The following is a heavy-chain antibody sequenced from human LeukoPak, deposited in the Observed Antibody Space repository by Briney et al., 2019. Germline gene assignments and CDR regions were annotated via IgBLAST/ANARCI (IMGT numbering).Heavy chain of an antibody. J-gene: IGHJ4*02. CDR1: GYTFTSYD. V-gene: IGHV1-8*01. CDR2: MNPNSGNT. CDR3: ARVAYSGYDFDY. D-gene: IGHD5-12*01. Sequence: ASVKVSCKASGYTFTSYDINWVRQATGQGLEWMGWMNPNSGNTGYAQKFQGRVTMTRNTSISTAYMELSRLRSDDTAVYYCARVAYSGYDFDYWGQGTLVTVSS.